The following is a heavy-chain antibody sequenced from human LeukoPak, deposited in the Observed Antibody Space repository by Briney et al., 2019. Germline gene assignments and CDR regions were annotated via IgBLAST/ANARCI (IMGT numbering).Heavy chain of an antibody. V-gene: IGHV3-30*04. CDR1: GFTFSSYA. D-gene: IGHD1-1*01. Sequence: GGSLRLSCAASGFTFSSYAMHWVRQAPGKGLEWVAVIPYDGSNKYYADSVKGRFTISRDKSKNTLFLQMNSLRAEGTAIYYCARDGSQRASPFDYWGQGTLVTVSS. CDR3: ARDGSQRASPFDY. CDR2: IPYDGSNK. J-gene: IGHJ4*02.